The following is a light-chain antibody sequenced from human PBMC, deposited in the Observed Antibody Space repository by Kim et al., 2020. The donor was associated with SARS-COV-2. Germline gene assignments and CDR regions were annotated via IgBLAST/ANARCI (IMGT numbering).Light chain of an antibody. CDR2: DVS. CDR1: SSDVGGYNY. V-gene: IGLV2-11*01. CDR3: CSYAGSYTWV. Sequence: QSVTISCTGTSSDVGGYNYVSWYQQHPGKAPKLIIYDVSKRPSGVPDRFSGSKSGNAASLTISGLQAEDEADYYCCSYAGSYTWVFGGGTQLTVL. J-gene: IGLJ3*02.